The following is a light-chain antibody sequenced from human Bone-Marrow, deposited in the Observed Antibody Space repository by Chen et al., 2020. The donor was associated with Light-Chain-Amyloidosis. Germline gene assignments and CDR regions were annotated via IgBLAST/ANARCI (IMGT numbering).Light chain of an antibody. Sequence: SYVLTQPSSVSVAPGQTATIACGGNNIGSTSVHWYQQTPGQAPLLVVYDDSDRPSGIPGRLSGCNSGNTATLTISGVEAGDEADYSCQVWDRSSDRPVFGGGTKLTVL. CDR2: DDS. CDR3: QVWDRSSDRPV. J-gene: IGLJ3*02. CDR1: NIGSTS. V-gene: IGLV3-21*02.